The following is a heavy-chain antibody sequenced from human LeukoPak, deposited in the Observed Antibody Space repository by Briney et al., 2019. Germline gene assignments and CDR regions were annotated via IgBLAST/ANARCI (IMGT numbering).Heavy chain of an antibody. CDR2: IIPIFGTA. Sequence: VKVPCKPSLCTLTRYAISCVAQAPGQGLEGLGGIIPIFGTANYAQQFQGRGTITADDSTSTAYMERSSLRSEDTAVYYCARNYYGSGSYFGYWGQGTLGTVSS. CDR1: LCTLTRYA. CDR3: ARNYYGSGSYFGY. V-gene: IGHV1-69*13. J-gene: IGHJ4*02. D-gene: IGHD3-10*01.